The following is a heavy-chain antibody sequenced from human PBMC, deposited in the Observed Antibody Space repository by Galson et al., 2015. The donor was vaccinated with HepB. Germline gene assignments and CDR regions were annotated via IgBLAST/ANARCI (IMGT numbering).Heavy chain of an antibody. D-gene: IGHD2-21*01. Sequence: SLRLSCAASGFTFSSYWMSWVRQAPGKGLEWVSAISGSGGSTYYADSVKGRFTISRDNSKNTLYLQMNSLRAEDTAVYYCAKRCAGGDCYAYDYWGQGTLVTVSS. CDR3: AKRCAGGDCYAYDY. V-gene: IGHV3-23*01. J-gene: IGHJ4*02. CDR1: GFTFSSYW. CDR2: ISGSGGST.